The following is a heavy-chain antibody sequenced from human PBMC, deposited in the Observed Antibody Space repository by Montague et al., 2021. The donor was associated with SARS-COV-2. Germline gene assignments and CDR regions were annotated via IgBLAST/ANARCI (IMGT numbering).Heavy chain of an antibody. V-gene: IGHV4-39*02. J-gene: IGHJ3*01. CDR2: IHYSEAT. D-gene: IGHD2-8*02. Sequence: SETLSLTCTVSGDSITSSRYYWGWIRQPPGKGLEWIGSIHYSEATYYNSSLKSRLTISVDTSKNHFSLKLTSVTVSDSAVYYCARPIHNNCPDRAFDVWGQGTMVTVSS. CDR1: GDSITSSRYY. CDR3: ARPIHNNCPDRAFDV.